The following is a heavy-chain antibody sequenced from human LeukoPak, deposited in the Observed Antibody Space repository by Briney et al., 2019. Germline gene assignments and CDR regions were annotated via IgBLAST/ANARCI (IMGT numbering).Heavy chain of an antibody. V-gene: IGHV4-59*01. Sequence: SETLSLTCTVSGGSISSYYWSWIRQPPGKGLEWIGYIYYSGSTNHNPSLKSRVTISVDTSKNQFSLKLSSVTAADTAVYYCARVLWFGEIDAFDIWGQGTMVTVSS. CDR2: IYYSGST. CDR3: ARVLWFGEIDAFDI. J-gene: IGHJ3*02. D-gene: IGHD3-10*01. CDR1: GGSISSYY.